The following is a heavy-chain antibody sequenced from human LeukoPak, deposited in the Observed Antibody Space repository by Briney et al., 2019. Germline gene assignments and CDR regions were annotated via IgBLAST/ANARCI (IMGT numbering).Heavy chain of an antibody. CDR3: ARLTYYDFWSGYSNWFDP. V-gene: IGHV4-39*07. J-gene: IGHJ5*02. CDR1: GGSISSSSYC. CDR2: IYYSGST. D-gene: IGHD3-3*01. Sequence: SETLSLTCTVSGGSISSSSYCWGWIRQPPGKGLEWIGSIYYSGSTYYNPSLKSRVTISVDTSKNQFSLKLSSVTSADTAVYYCARLTYYDFWSGYSNWFDPWGQGTLVTVSS.